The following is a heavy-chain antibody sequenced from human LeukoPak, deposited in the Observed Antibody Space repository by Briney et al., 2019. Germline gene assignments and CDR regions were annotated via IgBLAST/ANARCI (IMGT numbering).Heavy chain of an antibody. CDR3: AREETGRRLLWFGELLYYFDY. V-gene: IGHV4-4*02. J-gene: IGHJ4*02. Sequence: PSETLPLTCAVSGGSISSSNWWSWVRQPPGKGLEWIGEIYHSGSTNYNPSLKSRVTISVDTSKNQFSLKLSSVTAADTAVYYCAREETGRRLLWFGELLYYFDYWGQGTLVTVSS. D-gene: IGHD3-10*01. CDR1: GGSISSSNW. CDR2: IYHSGST.